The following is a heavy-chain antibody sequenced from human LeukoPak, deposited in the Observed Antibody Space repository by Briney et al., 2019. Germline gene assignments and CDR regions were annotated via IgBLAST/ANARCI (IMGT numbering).Heavy chain of an antibody. D-gene: IGHD3-22*01. V-gene: IGHV3-33*01. CDR3: ARGSNSGYSIDS. CDR2: IWYDGSNE. CDR1: GFSFSSYG. Sequence: GRSLRLSCAVSGFSFSSYGMHCVRQAPGQGLEWVAVIWYDGSNENYADSVKSRFTISRDNSKNTLYLQMNSLRAEDTAVYFCARGSNSGYSIDSWGQGTLVTVSS. J-gene: IGHJ4*02.